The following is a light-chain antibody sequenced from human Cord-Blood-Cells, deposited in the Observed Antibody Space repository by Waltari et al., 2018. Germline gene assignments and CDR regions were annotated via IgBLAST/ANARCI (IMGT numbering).Light chain of an antibody. Sequence: DIHMTQSPSTLSASVGDRVTITCRASQSISSWLAWYQQKPGQAPKLLIYKASSLESGVPSRFSGSGSGTEFTFTISSLQPDDFATYYGQQYNSYSLTPGGGPKVEIK. CDR2: KAS. J-gene: IGKJ4*01. V-gene: IGKV1-5*03. CDR1: QSISSW. CDR3: QQYNSYSLT.